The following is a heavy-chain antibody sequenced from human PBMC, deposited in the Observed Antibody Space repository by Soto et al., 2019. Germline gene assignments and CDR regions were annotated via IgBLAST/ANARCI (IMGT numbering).Heavy chain of an antibody. J-gene: IGHJ6*03. CDR2: IYYSGST. V-gene: IGHV4-59*08. D-gene: IGHD2-15*01. Sequence: PSETVSLTCTVSGGSIGSYYWSWIRQPPGKGLEWIGYIYYSGSTNYNPSLKSRVTISVDTSKNQFSLKLSSVTAAYTAVYYCARLSAATHYYYMDVWGKGTTVTVSS. CDR3: ARLSAATHYYYMDV. CDR1: GGSIGSYY.